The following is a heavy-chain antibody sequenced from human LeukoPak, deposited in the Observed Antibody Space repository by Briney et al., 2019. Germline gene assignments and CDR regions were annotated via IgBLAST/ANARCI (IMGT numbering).Heavy chain of an antibody. CDR1: GFSLSTSGVG. D-gene: IGHD2-2*01. Sequence: SGPTLVNPTQTLTLTCTLSGFSLSTSGVGVGWIRQPPGKALEWLALIYWDDDKRYSPSLKSRLTITKDTSKSQVVLTMTNMDPVDTATYYCAHRDIVVVPAAIGLIDWFDPWGQGTLVTVSS. J-gene: IGHJ5*02. V-gene: IGHV2-5*02. CDR2: IYWDDDK. CDR3: AHRDIVVVPAAIGLIDWFDP.